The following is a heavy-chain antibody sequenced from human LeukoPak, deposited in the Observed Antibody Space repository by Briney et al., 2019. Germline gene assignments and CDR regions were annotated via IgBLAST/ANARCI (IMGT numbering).Heavy chain of an antibody. CDR3: AKDGDAYTEFYYYYMDV. Sequence: GRSLRLSCAASGFTFSNDPMHWVRQAPGKGLEWVALIWHDGSNKYYADSVMGRFTISRDNSKNTLYLQMNSLRAEDTAMYYCAKDGDAYTEFYYYYMDVWGKGTTVTVSS. V-gene: IGHV3-33*06. J-gene: IGHJ6*03. CDR2: IWHDGSNK. CDR1: GFTFSNDP. D-gene: IGHD5-24*01.